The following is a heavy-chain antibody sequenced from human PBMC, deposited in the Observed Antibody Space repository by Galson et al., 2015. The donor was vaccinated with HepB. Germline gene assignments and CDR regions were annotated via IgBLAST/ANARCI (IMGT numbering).Heavy chain of an antibody. CDR2: IKQDGSEK. CDR3: ARAMAVAGWGLPGGGRDAFDI. J-gene: IGHJ3*02. D-gene: IGHD1-26*01. V-gene: IGHV3-7*03. CDR1: GFTFSSYW. Sequence: SLRLSCAASGFTFSSYWMSWVRQAPGKGLEWVANIKQDGSEKYYVDSVKGRFTISRDNAKNSLYLQMNSLRAEDTAVYYCARAMAVAGWGLPGGGRDAFDIWGQGTMVTVSS.